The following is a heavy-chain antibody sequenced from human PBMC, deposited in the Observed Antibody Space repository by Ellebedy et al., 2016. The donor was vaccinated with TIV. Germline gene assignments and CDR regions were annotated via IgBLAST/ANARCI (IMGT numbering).Heavy chain of an antibody. CDR2: IKSKTDGGTT. CDR3: TTDGQPYYYDSSGYPNWFDP. Sequence: GESLKISXAASGFTFSNAWMSWVRQAPGKGLEWVGRIKSKTDGGTTDYAAPVKGRFTISRDDSKNTLYLQMNSLKTEDTAVYYCTTDGQPYYYDSSGYPNWFDPWGQGTLVTVSS. CDR1: GFTFSNAW. D-gene: IGHD3-22*01. J-gene: IGHJ5*02. V-gene: IGHV3-15*01.